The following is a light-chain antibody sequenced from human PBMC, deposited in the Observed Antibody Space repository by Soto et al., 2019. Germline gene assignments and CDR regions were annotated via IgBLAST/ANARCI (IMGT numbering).Light chain of an antibody. CDR3: SSYTDSSARV. J-gene: IGLJ3*02. CDR1: NSDIGSYNY. CDR2: DVN. Sequence: QSALTQPASVSGSPGQSITISCAGTNSDIGSYNYVSWYQHFPGKAPRHVIYDVNNRPSGVPNRFSGSKSGNTASLTISGLQAEDEADYYCSSYTDSSARVFGGGTKLTVL. V-gene: IGLV2-14*03.